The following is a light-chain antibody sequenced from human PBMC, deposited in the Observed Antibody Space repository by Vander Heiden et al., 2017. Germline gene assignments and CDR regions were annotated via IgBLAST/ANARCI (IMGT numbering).Light chain of an antibody. J-gene: IGKJ4*02. CDR2: AAS. Sequence: DIKMTQSPSSLSASVGDRVTITCPASQSISNYLNWYQQKPGKAPKLLIYAASNLQSGVPSRFSGSGSGTDFTLTISSLQPEDFATYYCQQGDNAPRTFGRGTKVXIK. V-gene: IGKV1-39*01. CDR1: QSISNY. CDR3: QQGDNAPRT.